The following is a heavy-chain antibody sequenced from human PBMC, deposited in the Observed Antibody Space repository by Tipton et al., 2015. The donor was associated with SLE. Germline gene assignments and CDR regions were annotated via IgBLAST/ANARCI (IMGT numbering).Heavy chain of an antibody. Sequence: GLVKPSETLSLTCTVSGGSISSYYWSWIRQPPGKGLEWIGYIYYSGSTNYNPSLKSRVTISVDTSKNQFSLKLSSVTAADTAVYYCARHQITGNVIGYFQHWGQGTLVTVSS. CDR2: IYYSGST. V-gene: IGHV4-59*01. J-gene: IGHJ1*01. CDR1: GGSISSYY. D-gene: IGHD1-20*01. CDR3: ARHQITGNVIGYFQH.